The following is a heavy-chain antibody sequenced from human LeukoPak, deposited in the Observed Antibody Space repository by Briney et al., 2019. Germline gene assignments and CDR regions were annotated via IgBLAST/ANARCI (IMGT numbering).Heavy chain of an antibody. CDR1: GGTFSSYA. D-gene: IGHD3-22*01. V-gene: IGHV1-69*01. J-gene: IGHJ4*02. CDR3: ARGDYDSSGYYPFDY. CDR2: IIPIFGTA. Sequence: SVKVSCKASGGTFSSYAISWVRQAPGQGLEWMGGIIPIFGTANYAQKFQGRVTITADESTSTAYMELSSLRSEDTAVYYCARGDYDSSGYYPFDYWGQGTLVAVSS.